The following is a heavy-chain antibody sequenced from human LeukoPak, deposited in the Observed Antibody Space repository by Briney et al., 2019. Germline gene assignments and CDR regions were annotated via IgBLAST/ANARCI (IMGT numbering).Heavy chain of an antibody. CDR1: GFTFSGRW. J-gene: IGHJ4*02. D-gene: IGHD1-14*01. Sequence: PGGSLRLSCAASGFTFSGRWMSWGPQAPGKGLEWVANINQGGSDKYYVDSVKGRFTISRDNANNLLYLQMNSLRGEDTAVYYCTRDRSRAEDDWGQGTLVTVSS. CDR2: INQGGSDK. CDR3: TRDRSRAEDD. V-gene: IGHV3-7*01.